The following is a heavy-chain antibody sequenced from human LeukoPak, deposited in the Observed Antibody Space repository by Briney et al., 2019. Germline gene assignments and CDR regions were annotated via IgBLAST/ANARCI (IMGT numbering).Heavy chain of an antibody. V-gene: IGHV4-59*01. CDR3: ARQSDYDVDTSRYMDV. CDR1: GGSISGYL. CDR2: VYDNGDT. Sequence: SETLSLTCTVSGGSISGYLWTWIRQPPGKGLEWIGYVYDNGDTRYHPSFSGRVSISVDVSKNQFSLKLTSMLAADTADYFCARQSDYDVDTSRYMDVWGKGTTVTVSS. J-gene: IGHJ6*03. D-gene: IGHD3-22*01.